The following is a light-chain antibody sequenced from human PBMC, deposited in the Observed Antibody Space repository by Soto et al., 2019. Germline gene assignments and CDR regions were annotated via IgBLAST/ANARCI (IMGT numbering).Light chain of an antibody. J-gene: IGKJ1*01. CDR1: QTITNW. V-gene: IGKV1-5*01. CDR3: QQYNNWWT. Sequence: DIQMTQSPSILSASVGDRVTITCRSSQTITNWLAWYQQKPGKAPRLLIYDASSLESWVPSRFSGSGSGTEFTLTISSLQSEDFAVYYCQQYNNWWTFGQGTKVDI. CDR2: DAS.